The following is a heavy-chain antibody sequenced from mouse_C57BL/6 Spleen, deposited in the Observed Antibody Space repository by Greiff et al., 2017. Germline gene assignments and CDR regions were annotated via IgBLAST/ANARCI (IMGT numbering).Heavy chain of an antibody. V-gene: IGHV5-6*01. CDR3: ARHVGNDFDY. D-gene: IGHD2-1*01. CDR1: GFTFSSYG. CDR2: ISSGGSYT. Sequence: EVQLQESGGDLVKPGGSLKLSCAASGFTFSSYGMSWVRQTPDKRLEWVATISSGGSYTYYPDSVKGRFTISRDNAKNTLYLQMSSLKSEDTAMYYCARHVGNDFDYWGQGTTLTVSS. J-gene: IGHJ2*01.